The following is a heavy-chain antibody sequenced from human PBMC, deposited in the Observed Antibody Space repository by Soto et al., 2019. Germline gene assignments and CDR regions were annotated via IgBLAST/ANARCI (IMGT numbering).Heavy chain of an antibody. V-gene: IGHV3-73*01. J-gene: IGHJ5*02. CDR2: IRSKGHNYAT. Sequence: GGSLRLSCAASGFAFSGSAMYWVRQASGKGPEWVGRIRSKGHNYATEYAASVKGRFTISRDDSKNTAYLQMNSLQTEDTAVYYCTRDLFSYDYSGILWFDPWGQGTLVTVS. CDR1: GFAFSGSA. CDR3: TRDLFSYDYSGILWFDP. D-gene: IGHD3-16*01.